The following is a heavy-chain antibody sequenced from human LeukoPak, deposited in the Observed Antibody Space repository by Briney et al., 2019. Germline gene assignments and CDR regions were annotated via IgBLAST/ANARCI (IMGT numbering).Heavy chain of an antibody. CDR1: GYSFTSYW. CDR3: ARGMAYGDYEAFDI. D-gene: IGHD4-17*01. CDR2: IYPGDSDT. Sequence: GESLKISCKGSGYSFTSYWIGWVRQMPGKGLEWMGIIYPGDSDTRYSPSFQGQVTISADKSISTAYLQWSSLKASDTAMYYWARGMAYGDYEAFDIWCKGQWSPSLQ. J-gene: IGHJ3*02. V-gene: IGHV5-51*01.